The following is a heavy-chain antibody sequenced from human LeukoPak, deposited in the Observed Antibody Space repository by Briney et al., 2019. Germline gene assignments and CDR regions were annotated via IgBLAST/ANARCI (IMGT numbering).Heavy chain of an antibody. CDR3: ARPIRRPPYAFDI. V-gene: IGHV4-59*01. CDR2: IYYSGST. Sequence: SETLSLTCTVSGGSISSYYWSWIRQPPGKGLEWIGYIYYSGSTNYNPSPKSRVTISVDTSKNQFSLKLSSVTAADTAVYYCARPIRRPPYAFDIWGQGTMVTVSS. CDR1: GGSISSYY. J-gene: IGHJ3*02.